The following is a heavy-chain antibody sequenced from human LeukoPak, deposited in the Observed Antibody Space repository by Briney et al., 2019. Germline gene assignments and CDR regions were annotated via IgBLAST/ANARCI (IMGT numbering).Heavy chain of an antibody. Sequence: SETLSLTCAVYGGSFSGYYWSWIRQPPGKGLEWIGEINHSGSTNYNPSLKSRVTISVDTSKNQFSLKLSSVTAADTAVYYCAGGGIVVEPAAITYYYYIDVWGKGTTVTVSS. V-gene: IGHV4-34*01. CDR2: INHSGST. CDR3: AGGGIVVEPAAITYYYYIDV. CDR1: GGSFSGYY. J-gene: IGHJ6*03. D-gene: IGHD2-2*01.